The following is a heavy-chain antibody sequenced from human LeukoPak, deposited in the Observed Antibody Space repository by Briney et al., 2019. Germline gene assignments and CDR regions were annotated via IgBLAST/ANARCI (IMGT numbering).Heavy chain of an antibody. J-gene: IGHJ4*02. D-gene: IGHD3-22*01. CDR1: GYTFTGNY. V-gene: IGHV1-18*04. Sequence: ASVKVSCKASGYTFTGNYMHWVRQAPGQGLEWMGWISAYNGNTNYAQKLQGRVTMTTDTSTSTAYMELRSLRSDDTAVYYCARVEQVWYDSSGYYNAYWGQGTLVTVSS. CDR3: ARVEQVWYDSSGYYNAY. CDR2: ISAYNGNT.